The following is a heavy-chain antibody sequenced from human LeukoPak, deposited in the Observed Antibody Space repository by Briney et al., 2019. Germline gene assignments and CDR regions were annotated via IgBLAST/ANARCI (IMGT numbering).Heavy chain of an antibody. CDR1: GYSFTTYW. V-gene: IGHV5-51*01. CDR3: ARGFYGGYYYYYYMDV. J-gene: IGHJ6*03. Sequence: GESLKISCKGSGYSFTTYWIGWVRQMPGKGLEWMGIIYPGDSDTRYSPSFEGQVTISADRSISTAYLQWSSLKASDTAMYYCARGFYGGYYYYYYMDVWGKGTTVTVSS. D-gene: IGHD4/OR15-4a*01. CDR2: IYPGDSDT.